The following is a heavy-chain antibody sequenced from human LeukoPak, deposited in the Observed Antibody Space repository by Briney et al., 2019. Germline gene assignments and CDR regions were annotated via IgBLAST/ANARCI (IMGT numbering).Heavy chain of an antibody. CDR3: ARHDSSGSSGTYYSVDY. CDR1: GYSIYSNFY. CDR2: IYHSGSS. D-gene: IGHD3-10*01. J-gene: IGHJ4*02. V-gene: IGHV4-38-2*01. Sequence: SETLSLTCAVSGYSIYSNFYWGWIRQPPGKGLEWTGSIYHSGSSYYNPSLKSRVTISMDTSNNQFSLKLTSVTAADTAIYYCARHDSSGSSGTYYSVDYWGQGTLVTVSS.